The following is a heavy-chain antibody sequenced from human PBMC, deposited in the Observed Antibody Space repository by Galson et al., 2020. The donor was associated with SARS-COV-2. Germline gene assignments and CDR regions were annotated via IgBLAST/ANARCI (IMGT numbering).Heavy chain of an antibody. Sequence: ASETLSLTCTVSGDSISPYYWSWIRQPPGKGLEWMGYIYYSGSTNYNPSLKSRLTISIDRSKNQFSLKLNSMTAADTAVYYCARFWGGFDIWGQGTMVSVSS. CDR2: IYYSGST. J-gene: IGHJ3*02. CDR3: ARFWGGFDI. V-gene: IGHV4-59*08. CDR1: GDSISPYY. D-gene: IGHD3-16*01.